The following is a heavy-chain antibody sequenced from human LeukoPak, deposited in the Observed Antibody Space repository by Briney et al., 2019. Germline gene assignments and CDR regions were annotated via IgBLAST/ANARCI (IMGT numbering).Heavy chain of an antibody. CDR2: IYYSGST. Sequence: SETLSLTCTVSGGSISTYYWGWIRQPPGKGLEWIGSIYYSGSTYYNPSLKSRVTISVDTSKNQFSLKLSSVTAADTAVYYCARGGSYYFDYWGQGTLVTVSS. J-gene: IGHJ4*02. D-gene: IGHD1-26*01. CDR1: GGSISTYY. CDR3: ARGGSYYFDY. V-gene: IGHV4-39*07.